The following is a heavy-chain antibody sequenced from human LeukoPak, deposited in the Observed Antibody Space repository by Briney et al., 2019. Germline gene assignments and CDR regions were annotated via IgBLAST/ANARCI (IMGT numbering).Heavy chain of an antibody. Sequence: SETLSLTCTVSGGSLIGHYWSWLRQPPGKGLECIGKIYYSGTAKYNPSLKSRVTISVDPAKNQFSLRLASVTAADTAVYFCVRDNGSRDGSTSPNYYYGMDVWGQGTTVTVSS. J-gene: IGHJ6*02. CDR3: VRDNGSRDGSTSPNYYYGMDV. CDR2: IYYSGTA. V-gene: IGHV4-59*11. CDR1: GGSLIGHY. D-gene: IGHD6-6*01.